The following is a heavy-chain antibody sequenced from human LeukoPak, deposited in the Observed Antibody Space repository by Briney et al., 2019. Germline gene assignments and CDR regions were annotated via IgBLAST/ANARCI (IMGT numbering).Heavy chain of an antibody. Sequence: ASVTVSCKASGDTFTGYYMHWVRQAPGQGLEWKGWINPNSGGTNYAQKFQGRVTMTRDTSISTAYMELSRLRSDDTAVYYCAREPLVGDTTPFDYWGQGTLVTVSS. CDR1: GDTFTGYY. J-gene: IGHJ4*02. CDR2: INPNSGGT. V-gene: IGHV1-2*02. CDR3: AREPLVGDTTPFDY. D-gene: IGHD1-26*01.